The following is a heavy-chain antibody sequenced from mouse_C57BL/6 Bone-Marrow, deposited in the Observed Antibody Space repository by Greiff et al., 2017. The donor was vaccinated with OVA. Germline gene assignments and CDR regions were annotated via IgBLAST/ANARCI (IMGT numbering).Heavy chain of an antibody. CDR1: GYTFTSYW. V-gene: IGHV1-59*01. CDR2: IDPSDSYT. Sequence: VQLQQPGAELVRPGTSVKLSCKASGYTFTSYWMHWVKQRPGQGLEWIGVIDPSDSYTNYNQKFKGKATLTVDTSSSTAYMQHSSLTSEDSAVYYCARDGYYPFAYWGQGTLVTVSA. J-gene: IGHJ3*01. CDR3: ARDGYYPFAY. D-gene: IGHD2-3*01.